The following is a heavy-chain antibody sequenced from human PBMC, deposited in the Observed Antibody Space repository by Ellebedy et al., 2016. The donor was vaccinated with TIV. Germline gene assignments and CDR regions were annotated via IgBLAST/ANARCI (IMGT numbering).Heavy chain of an antibody. CDR2: IYHSGST. D-gene: IGHD3-10*01. CDR1: GYSISSGYY. Sequence: SETLSLTXTVSGYSISSGYYWGWIRQPPGKGLEWIGSIYHSGSTYYNPSLKSRVTISADTSKNQFSLKLSSVTAADTAVYYCAGGLWFGELSPYYFDYWGQGTLVTVSS. J-gene: IGHJ4*02. V-gene: IGHV4-38-2*02. CDR3: AGGLWFGELSPYYFDY.